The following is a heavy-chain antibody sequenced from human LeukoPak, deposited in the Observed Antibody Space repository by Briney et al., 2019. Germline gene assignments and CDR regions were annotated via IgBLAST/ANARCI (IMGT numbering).Heavy chain of an antibody. V-gene: IGHV3-74*01. Sequence: PGGSLRLSCAASGFTFSSYWMHWVRQAPGKGLVWISRINSDGSSTTYADSVKGRFTISRDNAKNTLSLQMNSLRVEDRAVYYCARGTYYDILSAPGLDYWGQGTLVTVSS. CDR3: ARGTYYDILSAPGLDY. J-gene: IGHJ4*02. CDR2: INSDGSST. CDR1: GFTFSSYW. D-gene: IGHD3-9*01.